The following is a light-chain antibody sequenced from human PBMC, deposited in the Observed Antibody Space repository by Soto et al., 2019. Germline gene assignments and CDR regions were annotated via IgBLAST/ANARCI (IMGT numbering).Light chain of an antibody. V-gene: IGKV1-39*01. CDR3: QQYKSFSPWP. CDR1: QSISRY. J-gene: IGKJ1*01. CDR2: ATS. Sequence: DIRMTQSPSSVSAYEEDRVTISCRASQSISRYLNWYQQKPGLVPKLLIYATSTLQSGVPSRFSGSGSGTDYTLTISSLQPDDSATYHCQQYKSFSPWPFGQGTKVDIK.